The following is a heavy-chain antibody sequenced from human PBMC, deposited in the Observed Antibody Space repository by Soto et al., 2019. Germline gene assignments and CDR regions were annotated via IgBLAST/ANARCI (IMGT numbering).Heavy chain of an antibody. V-gene: IGHV1-69*12. J-gene: IGHJ6*02. CDR3: ARDNDRPQLGGNYYYILDV. CDR2: IMPIFRTP. D-gene: IGHD1-1*01. Sequence: QVQLEQSGAEVKKPGSSVKLSCKASGGTFRNSAISWVRQAPGQGLEWMGGIMPIFRTPDYAQKFQGRVTITADEXTNTAYMELSGLRSADTAVYSCARDNDRPQLGGNYYYILDVWGHGTTVTVSS. CDR1: GGTFRNSA.